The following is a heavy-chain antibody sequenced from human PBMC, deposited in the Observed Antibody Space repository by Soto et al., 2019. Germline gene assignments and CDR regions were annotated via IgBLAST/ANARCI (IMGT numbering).Heavy chain of an antibody. CDR3: AMVRGDFAFDI. J-gene: IGHJ3*02. D-gene: IGHD3-10*01. CDR1: EGTFSSYT. V-gene: IGHV1-69*02. Sequence: QVQLVQSGAEVKKPGSSVKVSCKASEGTFSSYTISWVRQAPGQGLEWMGRIIPILGIANYAQKFQGRVTITADKSTSTAYMELSSLRSEDTAVYYCAMVRGDFAFDIWGQGTMVTVSS. CDR2: IIPILGIA.